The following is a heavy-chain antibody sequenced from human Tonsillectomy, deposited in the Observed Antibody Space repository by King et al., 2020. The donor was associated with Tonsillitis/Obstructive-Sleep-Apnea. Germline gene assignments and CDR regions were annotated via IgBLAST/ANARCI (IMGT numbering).Heavy chain of an antibody. Sequence: QLQESGPGLVKPSETLSLTCTVSGGSISSYYWSWIRQPPGKGLEWIGYIYYSGSTNYNPSLKSRVTISVDTAKKQFSLKLTSVSAAGTAVYYCARDIAGEGSTSRGYYYYYYMDVWGKGTTVIVSS. CDR3: ARDIAGEGSTSRGYYYYYYMDV. J-gene: IGHJ6*03. V-gene: IGHV4-59*01. CDR1: GGSISSYY. D-gene: IGHD2-2*01. CDR2: IYYSGST.